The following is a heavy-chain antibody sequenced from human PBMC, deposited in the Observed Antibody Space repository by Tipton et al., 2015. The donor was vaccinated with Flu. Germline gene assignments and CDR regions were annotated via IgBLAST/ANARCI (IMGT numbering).Heavy chain of an antibody. CDR1: GFTFSSYE. V-gene: IGHV3-48*03. D-gene: IGHD6-13*01. J-gene: IGHJ2*01. CDR3: ARWWRAADGTGLWYFDL. CDR2: ISGSGSSI. Sequence: SLRLSCAASGFTFSSYEMNWVRQAPGKGLEWVSYISGSGSSIYYTDSVKGRFTISRDNAKNSLYLQMNGLRAEDTAVYYCARWWRAADGTGLWYFDLWGRGTLVTVSS.